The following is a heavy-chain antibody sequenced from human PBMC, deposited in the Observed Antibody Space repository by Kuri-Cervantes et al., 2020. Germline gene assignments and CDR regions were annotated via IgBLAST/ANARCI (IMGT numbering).Heavy chain of an antibody. J-gene: IGHJ4*02. CDR3: ARDSLGGSDLDY. V-gene: IGHV3-74*01. CDR1: GFTFSSYW. D-gene: IGHD3-10*01. CDR2: INSDGSST. Sequence: GESLKISCAASGFTFSSYWMHWVRQAPGKGLVWVSRINSDGSSTSYADSVKGRFTISRDNSKNTLYLQMNSLRAEDTAVYYCARDSLGGSDLDYWGQGTLVTVSS.